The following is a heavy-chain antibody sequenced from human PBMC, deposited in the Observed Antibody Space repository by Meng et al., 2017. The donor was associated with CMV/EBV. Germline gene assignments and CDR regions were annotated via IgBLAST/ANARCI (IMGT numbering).Heavy chain of an antibody. J-gene: IGHJ6*02. Sequence: ASVKVSCKASGYTFTSYGISWVRQAPGQGLEWMGWISAYNGNTNYAQKLQGRVTMTTDTSTSTAYMELRSLRSDDTAVYYCARERGGYDFWSDVIYYYYYGMDVWGQGTTVTVSS. CDR2: ISAYNGNT. D-gene: IGHD3-3*01. CDR3: ARERGGYDFWSDVIYYYYYGMDV. CDR1: GYTFTSYG. V-gene: IGHV1-18*01.